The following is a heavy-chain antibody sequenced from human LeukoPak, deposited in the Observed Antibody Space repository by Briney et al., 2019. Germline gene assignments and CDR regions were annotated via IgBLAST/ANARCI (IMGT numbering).Heavy chain of an antibody. CDR2: ISASGGST. CDR1: GFTLSSYA. J-gene: IGHJ6*03. CDR3: AKVMKGSERLTMVRGVIIKTAGLYYMDV. V-gene: IGHV3-23*01. D-gene: IGHD3-10*01. Sequence: GSLRLSCAASGFTLSSYAMSWVRQAPGKGLEWVSSISASGGSTKYADSVNRPFTISRDNSKNTVYLQMNSLRAEDTAVYYCAKVMKGSERLTMVRGVIIKTAGLYYMDVSSKGTTVTVSS.